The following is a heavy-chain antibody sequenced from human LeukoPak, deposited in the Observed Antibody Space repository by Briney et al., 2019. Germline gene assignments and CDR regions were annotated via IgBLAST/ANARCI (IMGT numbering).Heavy chain of an antibody. J-gene: IGHJ2*01. CDR3: ARAAGYSSGRWYFDL. CDR1: GFTFDDYA. Sequence: GGSLRLSCAASGFTFDDYAMHWVRQAPGKGLEWVSGISWNSGSIGYADSVKGRFTISRDNAKNSLYLQMNSLGAEDTALYYCARAAGYSSGRWYFDLWGRGTLVTVSS. CDR2: ISWNSGSI. D-gene: IGHD6-19*01. V-gene: IGHV3-9*01.